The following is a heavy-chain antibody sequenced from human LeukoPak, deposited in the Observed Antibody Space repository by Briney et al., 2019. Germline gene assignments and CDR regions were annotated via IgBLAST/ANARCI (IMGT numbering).Heavy chain of an antibody. CDR3: ARDRRFLEWLLPLDY. D-gene: IGHD3-3*01. CDR1: GYTFTGYY. Sequence: GASVKVPCKASGYTFTGYYMHWVRHAPGQGLEWMGWINPNSGGTNYAHKYQARVTMNRDTHISTAYMELSRLRSDDTAVYYCARDRRFLEWLLPLDYWGQGTLVTVSS. V-gene: IGHV1-2*02. J-gene: IGHJ4*02. CDR2: INPNSGGT.